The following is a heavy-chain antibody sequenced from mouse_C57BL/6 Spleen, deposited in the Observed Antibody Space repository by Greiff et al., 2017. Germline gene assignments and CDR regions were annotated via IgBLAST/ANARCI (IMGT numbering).Heavy chain of an antibody. D-gene: IGHD1-1*01. Sequence: QVQLQQPGAELVKPGASVKMSCKASGYTFTSYWITWVKQRPGQGLEWIGDIYPGNGSTNYNQKFKSKATLTVDTSSSTAYMHLSSLTSEDSAGNYSASPIYYGSSYDYWGQGTTLTVSS. CDR2: IYPGNGST. V-gene: IGHV1-55*01. CDR3: ASPIYYGSSYDY. J-gene: IGHJ2*01. CDR1: GYTFTSYW.